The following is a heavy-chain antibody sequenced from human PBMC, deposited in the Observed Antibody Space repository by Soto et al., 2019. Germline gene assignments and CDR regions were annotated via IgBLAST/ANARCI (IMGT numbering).Heavy chain of an antibody. CDR3: AKGSIEYSASVDN. J-gene: IGHJ4*02. D-gene: IGHD5-12*01. CDR2: ISARGGSS. CDR1: GFSFSSYA. Sequence: EVQLLESGGGLVQPGGSLRLSCAASGFSFSSYAMVWVRQAPGKGLEWVSVISARGGSSYFADSVKGRFTTSRDNSKNALSLEMNSLRAEDTAIYFCAKGSIEYSASVDNWGQGTLVLVSS. V-gene: IGHV3-23*01.